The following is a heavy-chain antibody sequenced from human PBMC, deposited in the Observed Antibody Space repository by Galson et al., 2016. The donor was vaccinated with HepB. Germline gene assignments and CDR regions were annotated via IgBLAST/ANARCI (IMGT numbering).Heavy chain of an antibody. Sequence: PVKVSCKVSGYTLTDLSMHWVRQTPRKGLEWMGGFDPEEAETIYPQKFQGRVSMTEDTSTDTAYMELSGLRSEDTAVYYCAIDRVGVGSLENWGQGTLVTVSS. V-gene: IGHV1-24*01. CDR3: AIDRVGVGSLEN. CDR1: GYTLTDLS. D-gene: IGHD1-26*01. CDR2: FDPEEAET. J-gene: IGHJ4*02.